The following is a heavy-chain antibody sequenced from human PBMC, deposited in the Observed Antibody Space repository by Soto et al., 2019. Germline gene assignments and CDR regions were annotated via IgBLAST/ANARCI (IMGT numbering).Heavy chain of an antibody. D-gene: IGHD3-3*01. Sequence: EVQLVESGGGLVQPGGSPRLSCAASGFTFSSYWMSWVRQAPGKGLEWVANIKQDGSEKYYVDSVKGRFTISRDNAKNSLYLQMNSLRAEDTAVYYCASHAYDFWSGYAHDTFDYWGQGTLVTVSS. CDR2: IKQDGSEK. V-gene: IGHV3-7*01. J-gene: IGHJ4*02. CDR3: ASHAYDFWSGYAHDTFDY. CDR1: GFTFSSYW.